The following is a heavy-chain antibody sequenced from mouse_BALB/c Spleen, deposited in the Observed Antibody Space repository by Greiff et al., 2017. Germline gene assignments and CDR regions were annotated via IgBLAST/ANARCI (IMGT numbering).Heavy chain of an antibody. D-gene: IGHD2-1*01. V-gene: IGHV1S81*02. Sequence: VQLQESGAELVKPGASLKLSCKASGYTFTSYYMYWVQQTPGQGLEWIGEINPSNGGTNFNEKFKSKATLTVDKSTSTAYMQLSSLTSEDSAVYYCTRRSYGNYYYAMDYWGQGTSVTVSS. CDR1: GYTFTSYY. CDR3: TRRSYGNYYYAMDY. J-gene: IGHJ4*01. CDR2: INPSNGGT.